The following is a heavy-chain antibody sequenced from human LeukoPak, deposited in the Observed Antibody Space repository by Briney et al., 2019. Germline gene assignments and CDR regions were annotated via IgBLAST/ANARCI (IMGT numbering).Heavy chain of an antibody. CDR2: TNHSGST. J-gene: IGHJ4*02. V-gene: IGHV4-34*01. CDR3: ARGNSSPWGDY. Sequence: SETLSLTCAVYGGSFSGYYWSWIRQPPGKGLEWIGETNHSGSTNYNPSLKSRVTISVDTSKNQFSLKLSSVTAADTAVYYCARGNSSPWGDYWGQGTLVTVSS. CDR1: GGSFSGYY. D-gene: IGHD6-13*01.